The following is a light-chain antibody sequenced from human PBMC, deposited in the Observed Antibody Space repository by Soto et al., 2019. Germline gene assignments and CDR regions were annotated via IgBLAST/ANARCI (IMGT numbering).Light chain of an antibody. Sequence: TVLTQSPGTLSLSPGERATLSCRASQSVSSSYLAWYQHKPGQAPGLLIYGATSRATGIPDRFSGSGSGTDFTLTISRLEPEDFAVYYCQQYGDSPRFTFGPGTKVDIK. J-gene: IGKJ3*01. CDR3: QQYGDSPRFT. CDR1: QSVSSSY. CDR2: GAT. V-gene: IGKV3-20*01.